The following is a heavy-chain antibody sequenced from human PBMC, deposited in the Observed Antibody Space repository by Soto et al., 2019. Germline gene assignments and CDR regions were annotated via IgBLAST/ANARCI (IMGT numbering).Heavy chain of an antibody. Sequence: QVQVVESGGGVVQPWRSLRLSCAASGFTFTSYAMHWVRQAPGKGLEWVAAISYDGSNKYYADSVKGRFTISRDNSKNTLYLQKNSLRAEDTAVFYCARVPVTISGLPDYWGQGTLVTVSS. CDR2: ISYDGSNK. J-gene: IGHJ4*02. D-gene: IGHD3-3*01. CDR3: ARVPVTISGLPDY. CDR1: GFTFTSYA. V-gene: IGHV3-30-3*01.